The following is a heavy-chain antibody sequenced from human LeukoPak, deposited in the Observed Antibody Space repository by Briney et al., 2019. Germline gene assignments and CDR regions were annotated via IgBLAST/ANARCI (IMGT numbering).Heavy chain of an antibody. CDR1: GFTVSSNY. CDR2: IYSGGST. J-gene: IGHJ4*02. CDR3: ARVSGELDPNFDY. V-gene: IGHV3-53*01. Sequence: GGSLRLSCAASGFTVSSNYMSWVRQAPGKGLEWVSVIYSGGSTYYADSVKGRFTISRDNSKNTLYLQMNSLRAEDTAVYYCARVSGELDPNFDYWGQGTLVTVSS. D-gene: IGHD1-26*01.